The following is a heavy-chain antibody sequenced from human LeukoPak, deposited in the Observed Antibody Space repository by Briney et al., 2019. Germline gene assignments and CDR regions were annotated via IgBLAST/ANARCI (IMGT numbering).Heavy chain of an antibody. CDR3: ARDRHDTSMVWDY. V-gene: IGHV4-34*01. J-gene: IGHJ4*02. CDR2: INHSGST. Sequence: SETLSLTCAVYGGSFSGYYWSWIRQPPGKGLEWIGEINHSGSTNYNPSLKSRVTISVDTSKNQFSLKMRSVTAADTAVYYCARDRHDTSMVWDYWGQGTLVTVSS. D-gene: IGHD5-18*01. CDR1: GGSFSGYY.